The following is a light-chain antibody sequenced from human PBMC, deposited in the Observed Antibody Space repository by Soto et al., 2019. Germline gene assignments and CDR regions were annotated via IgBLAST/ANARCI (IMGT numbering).Light chain of an antibody. CDR3: QQYDSKLLR. J-gene: IGKJ4*01. V-gene: IGKV1-5*03. CDR1: QSISSW. Sequence: DIQMTQSPSTLSASVGDRGTVTCRASQSISSWLAWYQQKPGKAPKVLIYKASSLESGVPSRFSGRGSGTELTLTISSLQTDDFAPYYCQQYDSKLLRFGGGPKVEIK. CDR2: KAS.